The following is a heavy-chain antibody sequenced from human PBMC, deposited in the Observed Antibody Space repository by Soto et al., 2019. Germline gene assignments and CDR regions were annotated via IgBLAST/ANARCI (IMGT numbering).Heavy chain of an antibody. D-gene: IGHD3-10*01. CDR1: GFGFHTYW. Sequence: GGSLRLSCVASGFGFHTYWMHWVRQVPGKGLVWVARINSDGDTSTYADSVKGRFSISRDNTKNTLFLQMNGLRDDDTAVYYCKRAWVGYYGAANYYHRFDPWGQGAPVTVYS. J-gene: IGHJ5*01. CDR3: KRAWVGYYGAANYYHRFDP. CDR2: INSDGDTS. V-gene: IGHV3-74*01.